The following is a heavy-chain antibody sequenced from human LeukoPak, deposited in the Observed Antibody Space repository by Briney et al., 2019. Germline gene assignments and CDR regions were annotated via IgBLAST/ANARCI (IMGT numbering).Heavy chain of an antibody. CDR2: IYYSGST. V-gene: IGHV4-31*03. Sequence: SETLSLTCTVSGGSINSGGYYWSWIRQHPGKGLEWIGYIYYSGSTYYNPSLKSRVTISVDTSKNQFSLKLNTVTAADTAVYYCARESTSYCGGDCSIVEGASDIWGQGTMVTVSS. CDR3: ARESTSYCGGDCSIVEGASDI. D-gene: IGHD2-21*02. J-gene: IGHJ3*02. CDR1: GGSINSGGYY.